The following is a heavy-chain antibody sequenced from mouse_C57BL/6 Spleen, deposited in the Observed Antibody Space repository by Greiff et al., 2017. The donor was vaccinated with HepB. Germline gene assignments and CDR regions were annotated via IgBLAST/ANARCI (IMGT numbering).Heavy chain of an antibody. CDR1: GYTFTSYW. D-gene: IGHD2-2*01. CDR3: ARYGSLFAY. J-gene: IGHJ3*01. CDR2: IDPSDSYT. Sequence: QVQLQQPGAELVKPGASVKLSCKASGYTFTSYWMQWVKQRPGQGLEWIGEIDPSDSYTNYNQKFKGKATLTVDTSSSTAYMQLSSLTSEDSAVYYCARYGSLFAYWGQGTLVTVSA. V-gene: IGHV1-50*01.